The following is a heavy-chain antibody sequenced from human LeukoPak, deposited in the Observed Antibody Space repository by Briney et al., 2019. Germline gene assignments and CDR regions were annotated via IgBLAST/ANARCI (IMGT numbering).Heavy chain of an antibody. J-gene: IGHJ4*02. V-gene: IGHV5-51*01. CDR1: GYSFTTYW. Sequence: GESLNISCKGSGYSFTTYWIGWVRQMPGKGLEWMGTIYPGDSDSRYSPSFQGHVTISADKSMSTAYLQWSSLEASETAMYYCARSPPYCIRYTCSLYFDPWGQGTLGTVSS. CDR3: ARSPPYCIRYTCSLYFDP. D-gene: IGHD3-16*02. CDR2: IYPGDSDS.